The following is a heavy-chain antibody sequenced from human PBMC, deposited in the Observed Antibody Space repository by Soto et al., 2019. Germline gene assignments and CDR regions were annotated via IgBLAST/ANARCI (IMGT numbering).Heavy chain of an antibody. J-gene: IGHJ6*02. D-gene: IGHD4-17*01. Sequence: PGGSLRLSCAASGFTFSSYWMSWVRQAPGKGLEWVANIKQDGSEKYYVDSVKGRFTISRDNAKNSLYLQMNSLRAEDTAVYYCARDIYMTTVTNVGFSGMDVWGQGTTVTVSS. V-gene: IGHV3-7*05. CDR3: ARDIYMTTVTNVGFSGMDV. CDR2: IKQDGSEK. CDR1: GFTFSSYW.